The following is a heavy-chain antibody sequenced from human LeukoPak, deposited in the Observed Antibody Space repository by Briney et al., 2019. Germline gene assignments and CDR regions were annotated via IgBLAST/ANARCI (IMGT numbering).Heavy chain of an antibody. V-gene: IGHV3-7*01. Sequence: GGSLRLSCRAFGFTFGRHWMSWVRQAPGKGPEWVANIREDGSEKFYANSVKGRFTISRDNAKNSLYLQMNSLTVDDTAVYYCARDLWLGQRGLFYFEYWGQGTLVTVSS. J-gene: IGHJ4*02. CDR2: IREDGSEK. D-gene: IGHD3-22*01. CDR1: GFTFGRHW. CDR3: ARDLWLGQRGLFYFEY.